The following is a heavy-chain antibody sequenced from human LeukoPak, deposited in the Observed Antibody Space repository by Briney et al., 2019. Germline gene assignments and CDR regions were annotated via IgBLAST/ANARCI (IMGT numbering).Heavy chain of an antibody. J-gene: IGHJ6*02. V-gene: IGHV4-59*01. D-gene: IGHD3-9*01. Sequence: SETLSLTCVVSGGSISPYYWSWIRQSPGKGLEWIGYIDPSGSASYNPSLKSRVTIFVDTSKNLVSLILTSVSASDTAIYYCARDHWLFSSKTWYYYGMDVWGQGTTVTVSS. CDR2: IDPSGSA. CDR1: GGSISPYY. CDR3: ARDHWLFSSKTWYYYGMDV.